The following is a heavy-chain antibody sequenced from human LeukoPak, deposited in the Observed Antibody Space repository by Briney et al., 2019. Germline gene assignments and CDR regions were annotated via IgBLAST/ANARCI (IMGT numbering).Heavy chain of an antibody. V-gene: IGHV1-18*01. CDR3: ARVSLSDSSSWDYFDY. Sequence: ASVKVSCKASGYTFTSYGISWVRQAPGQGLEWMGWISAYNGNTNYAQKLQGRVTMTTDTSTSTAYMELRSLRSDDTAVYYCARVSLSDSSSWDYFDYWGQGTLVTVSS. D-gene: IGHD6-13*01. CDR2: ISAYNGNT. J-gene: IGHJ4*02. CDR1: GYTFTSYG.